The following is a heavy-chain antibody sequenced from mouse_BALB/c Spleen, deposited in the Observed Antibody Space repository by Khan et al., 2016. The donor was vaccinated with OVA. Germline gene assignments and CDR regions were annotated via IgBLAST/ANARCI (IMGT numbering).Heavy chain of an antibody. CDR3: EGKNYYCDAMDY. CDR1: GYSITSDYA. J-gene: IGHJ4*01. CDR2: LRYGGST. V-gene: IGHV3-2*02. D-gene: IGHD1-1*01. Sequence: VQLKESGPGLVKPSQSLSLTCTVTGYSITSDYAWDWIRQFPGNKLEWTGYLRYGGSTSYNPSLKSRISITRDTSKNPFFLQLNSVTTEDTAIYYCEGKNYYCDAMDYWGQGTSVTVSS.